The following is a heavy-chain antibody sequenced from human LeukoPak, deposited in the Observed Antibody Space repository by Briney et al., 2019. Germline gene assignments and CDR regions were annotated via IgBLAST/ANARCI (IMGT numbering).Heavy chain of an antibody. V-gene: IGHV1-46*01. Sequence: GASVKVSCKASGYTFTSYYMHWVRQAPGQGLEWMGIINPSGGSTSYAQKFQGRVTITADESTSTAYMELSSLRSEDTAVYYCARNYWEEAAVNYYYYGMDVWGQGTTVTVSS. J-gene: IGHJ6*02. CDR1: GYTFTSYY. CDR3: ARNYWEEAAVNYYYYGMDV. CDR2: INPSGGST. D-gene: IGHD6-13*01.